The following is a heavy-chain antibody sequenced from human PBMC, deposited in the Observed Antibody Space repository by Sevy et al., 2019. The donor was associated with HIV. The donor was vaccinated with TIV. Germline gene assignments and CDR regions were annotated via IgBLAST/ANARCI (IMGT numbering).Heavy chain of an antibody. CDR1: GYIFSNYE. V-gene: IGHV1-18*01. Sequence: ASVKVSCKTSGYIFSNYEINWVRQAPGQGLEWMGWINPYDGDTTYAQKFRGRVRMTTHTSTRTAYMELSGLTSDDAGVYYCVRGGAAGIIMFHFEYWAEGTRVTVSS. CDR3: VRGGAAGIIMFHFEY. CDR2: INPYDGDT. J-gene: IGHJ4*02. D-gene: IGHD3-3*02.